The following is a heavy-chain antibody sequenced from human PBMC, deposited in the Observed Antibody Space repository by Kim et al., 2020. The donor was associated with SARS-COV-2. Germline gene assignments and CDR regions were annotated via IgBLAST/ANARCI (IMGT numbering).Heavy chain of an antibody. CDR2: INAGNGNT. D-gene: IGHD3-9*01. CDR1: GYTFTSYA. J-gene: IGHJ3*02. Sequence: ASVKVSCKASGYTFTSYAMHWVRQAPGQRLEWMGWINAGNGNTKYSQKFQGRVTITRDTSASTAYMELSSLRSEDTAVYYCARGLYYDILTGYSPDAFDIWGQGTMVTVSS. CDR3: ARGLYYDILTGYSPDAFDI. V-gene: IGHV1-3*01.